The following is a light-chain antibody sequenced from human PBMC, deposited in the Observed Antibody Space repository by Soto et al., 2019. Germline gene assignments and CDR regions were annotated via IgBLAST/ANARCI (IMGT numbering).Light chain of an antibody. CDR2: GAS. Sequence: EIVLTQSPGTLSLSPGERATLSCRASQSVSTRYLAWYQQKPGQAPRLLIYGASNRATGIPARFSGSGSGTDFTLTISSLEPEDSAVYYCQQYGSSPTWTFGQGTKVDI. V-gene: IGKV3-20*01. CDR1: QSVSTRY. J-gene: IGKJ1*01. CDR3: QQYGSSPTWT.